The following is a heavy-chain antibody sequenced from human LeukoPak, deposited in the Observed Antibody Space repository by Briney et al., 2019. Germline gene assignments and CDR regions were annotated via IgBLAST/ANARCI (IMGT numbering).Heavy chain of an antibody. CDR1: GCIFSSYA. CDR3: AELPRTMVRGKRNFQH. Sequence: SVNVSLKCSGCIFSSYAISWVRQPPAQGLEWVGGIILIFGTANYAQKFQGRVTITADESTSTAYMELSSLRSEDTAVYYCAELPRTMVRGKRNFQHWGQGTLVTVSS. V-gene: IGHV1-69*01. CDR2: IILIFGTA. D-gene: IGHD3-10*01. J-gene: IGHJ1*01.